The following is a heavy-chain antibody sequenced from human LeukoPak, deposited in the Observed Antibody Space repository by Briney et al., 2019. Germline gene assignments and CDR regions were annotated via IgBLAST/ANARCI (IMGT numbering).Heavy chain of an antibody. CDR2: INPNSGGT. D-gene: IGHD5-12*01. CDR1: GYTVTGYY. V-gene: IGHV1-2*02. J-gene: IGHJ4*02. Sequence: ASVKVSCKASGYTVTGYYMHWVRQAPGQGPEWMGWINPNSGGTNYAQKFQGRVTMTLATSIGTAYMELSRLKSDDTAVYYCAIARGYSDFDSYFDYWGQGTLVTVSS. CDR3: AIARGYSDFDSYFDY.